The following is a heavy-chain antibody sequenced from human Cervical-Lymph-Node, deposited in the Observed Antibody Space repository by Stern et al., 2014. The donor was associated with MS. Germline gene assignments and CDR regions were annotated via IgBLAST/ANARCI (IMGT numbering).Heavy chain of an antibody. CDR3: AKAGTSSSGWLQH. V-gene: IGHV3-30*18. CDR2: ISYDGSNK. J-gene: IGHJ1*01. CDR1: GFTFSSYG. Sequence: VQLLESGGGVVQPGRSLRLSCAASGFTFSSYGMHWVRQAPGKGLEWVAVISYDGSNKYYADSVKGRFTISRDNSKNTLYLQMNSLRAEDTAVYYCAKAGTSSSGWLQHLGQGTLVTVSS. D-gene: IGHD6-19*01.